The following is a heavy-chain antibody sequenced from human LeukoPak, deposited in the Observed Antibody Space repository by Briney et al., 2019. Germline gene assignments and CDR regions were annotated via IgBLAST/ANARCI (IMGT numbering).Heavy chain of an antibody. CDR3: ATYKSPSGYDSEDYYYYGMDV. D-gene: IGHD5-12*01. CDR2: INPNSGGT. J-gene: IGHJ6*02. V-gene: IGHV1-2*02. Sequence: ASVKVSCKASGYTFTGYYMHWVRQAPGQGLEWMGWINPNSGGTNYAQKFQGKVTMTRDTSISTAYMELSRLRSDDTAVYYCATYKSPSGYDSEDYYYYGMDVWGQGTTVTVSS. CDR1: GYTFTGYY.